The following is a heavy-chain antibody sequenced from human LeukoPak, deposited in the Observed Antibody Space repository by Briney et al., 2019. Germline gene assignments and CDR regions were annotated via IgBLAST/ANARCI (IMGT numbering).Heavy chain of an antibody. V-gene: IGHV3-73*01. Sequence: GGPLKLSCAASGFTFSDSAIHWVRQASGRGLEWVGRIRNKANNYATAYVASVKGRFTISREDSKNTAFLQMNSLKTEDTAVYYCARRPYDYVWGSNRFYFDYWGQGILVTVSA. CDR2: IRNKANNYAT. J-gene: IGHJ4*02. CDR1: GFTFSDSA. D-gene: IGHD3-16*02. CDR3: ARRPYDYVWGSNRFYFDY.